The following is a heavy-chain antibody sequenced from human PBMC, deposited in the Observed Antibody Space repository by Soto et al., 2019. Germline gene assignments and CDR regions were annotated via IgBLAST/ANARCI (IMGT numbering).Heavy chain of an antibody. CDR2: FYNSRTT. V-gene: IGHV4-31*01. Sequence: QVQLQESGPGLVKPSQTLSLTCIVSGDSVGSDKYHWTWIRQLPGKGLEYIGYFYNSRTTFYNPSLKSAVTISLGPSENQFSLHVRSVTAADTAVYYCARGIDGYRFDPWGQGTLVTVSS. CDR1: GDSVGSDKYH. J-gene: IGHJ5*02. CDR3: ARGIDGYRFDP. D-gene: IGHD5-18*01.